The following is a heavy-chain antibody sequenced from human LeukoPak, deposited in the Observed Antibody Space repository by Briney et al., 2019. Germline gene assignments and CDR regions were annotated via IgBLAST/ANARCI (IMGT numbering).Heavy chain of an antibody. CDR2: IRQDGGEK. CDR1: GFTFSSYW. CDR3: ARDGAAAGLYFDL. Sequence: GGSLRLSCAVSGFTFSSYWMNWVRQAPGKGLEWVASIRQDGGEKSYVDSVKGRFTISRDNTKNSLYLQMNSLRAEDTAVYYCARDGAAAGLYFDLWGQRTLVTVSS. D-gene: IGHD6-13*01. V-gene: IGHV3-7*01. J-gene: IGHJ4*01.